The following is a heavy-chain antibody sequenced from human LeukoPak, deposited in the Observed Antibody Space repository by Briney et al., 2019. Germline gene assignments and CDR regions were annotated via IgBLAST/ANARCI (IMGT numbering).Heavy chain of an antibody. Sequence: SETLSLTCTVSGGSISSYYWSWIRQPPGKGLEWIGYIYYSGSTNYNPSLKSRVTMSVDTSKNQFSLKLSSVTAADTAVYYCAKTAGPRETYYYDSSGYSTWYYFDYWGQGTLVTVS. CDR2: IYYSGST. D-gene: IGHD3-22*01. J-gene: IGHJ4*02. V-gene: IGHV4-59*12. CDR3: AKTAGPRETYYYDSSGYSTWYYFDY. CDR1: GGSISSYY.